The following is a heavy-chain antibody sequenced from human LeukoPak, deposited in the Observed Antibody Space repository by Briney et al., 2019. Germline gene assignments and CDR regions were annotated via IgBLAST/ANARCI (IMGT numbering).Heavy chain of an antibody. Sequence: GGSLRLSCAASGFTFRSYGIHWVRQAPGKGLEWVAVISYDRKNKHYADSLEGRFTISRDNSKNTLYLQMNSLRAEDTAVYYCAKDWDSSGSGYYHIDYWGQGTLVTVSS. CDR2: ISYDRKNK. CDR1: GFTFRSYG. J-gene: IGHJ4*02. D-gene: IGHD3-22*01. CDR3: AKDWDSSGSGYYHIDY. V-gene: IGHV3-30*18.